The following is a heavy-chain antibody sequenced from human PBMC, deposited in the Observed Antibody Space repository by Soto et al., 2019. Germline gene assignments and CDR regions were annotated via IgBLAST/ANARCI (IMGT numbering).Heavy chain of an antibody. CDR1: GVTFISYA. Sequence: SLRLSCAASGVTFISYAMSWVRQAPGKGLEWVAVICYSGSNKYYADSVKGRFTISRDNSKNTLYLQMNSLRAEDTAVYYCARDPFYYDSSGYPSQHWGQGTLVTVAS. J-gene: IGHJ1*01. CDR3: ARDPFYYDSSGYPSQH. D-gene: IGHD3-22*01. CDR2: ICYSGSNK. V-gene: IGHV3-33*08.